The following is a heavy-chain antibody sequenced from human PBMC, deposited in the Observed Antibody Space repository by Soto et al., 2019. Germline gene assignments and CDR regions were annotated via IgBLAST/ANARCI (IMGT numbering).Heavy chain of an antibody. V-gene: IGHV3-74*01. CDR2: INSDGSST. J-gene: IGHJ5*02. Sequence: GGSLRLSCAASGFTFSSYWMHWVRQAPGKVLVWVSRINSDGSSTSYADSVKGRFTISRDNAKNTLYLQMNSLRAEDTAVYYCARPGTTGKGGWFDPWGQGTLVTVSS. CDR1: GFTFSSYW. CDR3: ARPGTTGKGGWFDP. D-gene: IGHD1-1*01.